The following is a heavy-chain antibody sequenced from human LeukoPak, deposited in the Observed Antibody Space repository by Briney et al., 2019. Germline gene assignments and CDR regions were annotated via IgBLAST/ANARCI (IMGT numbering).Heavy chain of an antibody. CDR1: GFTFSSCG. CDR3: AKDGIVTRRYYYYYMDV. J-gene: IGHJ6*03. Sequence: GGSLRLSCVASGFTFSSCGMHWVRQAPGKGLEWVAVISYDGSNKFYADSVKGRFTISRDNSKNTLYLQMNSLSAEDTAVYYCAKDGIVTRRYYYYYMDVWGKGTTVTVSS. V-gene: IGHV3-30*18. D-gene: IGHD5-12*01. CDR2: ISYDGSNK.